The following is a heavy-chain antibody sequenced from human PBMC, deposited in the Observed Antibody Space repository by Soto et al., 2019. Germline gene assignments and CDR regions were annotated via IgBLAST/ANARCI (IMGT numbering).Heavy chain of an antibody. V-gene: IGHV3-23*01. D-gene: IGHD6-19*01. CDR1: GFSISTHA. CDR3: ARDSSAWPNYFDS. J-gene: IGHJ4*02. CDR2: FSGRSGDT. Sequence: GGSLRLSCVVSGFSISTHALTWVRQAPGKGLEWVSSFSGRSGDTYYAASVKGRFTISGDSSKNTVILQMNNLRADDTALYYCARDSSAWPNYFDSWGQGIQVTVSS.